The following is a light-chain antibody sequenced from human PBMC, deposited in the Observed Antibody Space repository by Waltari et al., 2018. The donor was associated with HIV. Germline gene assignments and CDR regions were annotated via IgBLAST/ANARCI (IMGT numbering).Light chain of an antibody. J-gene: IGLJ2*01. CDR2: EVT. V-gene: IGLV2-8*01. CDR3: SSYESINNHVV. Sequence: QSALTQPPSASGSLGQSVTISCTGPGRDMGGFASVSWFQQHPGQVPKLIIYEVTQRPSGVPDRFSGSKSGNTASLTVSGLQADDEADYYCSSYESINNHVVFGGGTSLTVL. CDR1: GRDMGGFAS.